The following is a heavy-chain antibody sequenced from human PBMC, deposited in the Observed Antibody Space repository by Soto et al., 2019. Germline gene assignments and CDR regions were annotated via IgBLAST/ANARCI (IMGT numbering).Heavy chain of an antibody. D-gene: IGHD3-22*01. CDR3: AKDTHSSGYYYSDY. J-gene: IGHJ4*02. CDR2: ISGSGGST. CDR1: GFTFSSYA. V-gene: IGHV3-23*01. Sequence: GSLRLSCAASGFTFSSYAMSWVRQAPGKGLEWVSAISGSGGSTYYADSVKGRFTISRDNSKNTLYLQMNSLRAEDTAVYYCAKDTHSSGYYYSDYWGQGTLVTVSS.